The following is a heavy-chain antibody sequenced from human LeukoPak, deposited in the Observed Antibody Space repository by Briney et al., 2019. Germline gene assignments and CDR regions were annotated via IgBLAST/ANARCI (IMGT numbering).Heavy chain of an antibody. Sequence: ASVKVSCKASGYTFTGYYMHWVRQAPGQGLEWMGWINPNSGGTNYAQKFQGRVTMTRDTSISTAYMELSRLRSDDTAAYYCARAGSSGWNFYYWGQGTLVTVSS. CDR2: INPNSGGT. CDR1: GYTFTGYY. D-gene: IGHD6-19*01. V-gene: IGHV1-2*02. J-gene: IGHJ4*02. CDR3: ARAGSSGWNFYY.